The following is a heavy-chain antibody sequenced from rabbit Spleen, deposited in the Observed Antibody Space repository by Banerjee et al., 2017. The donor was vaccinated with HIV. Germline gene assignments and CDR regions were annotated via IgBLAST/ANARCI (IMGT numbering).Heavy chain of an antibody. J-gene: IGHJ4*01. CDR3: ARNANCGWDL. Sequence: QLVESGGGLVRPGGSLKLSCKGSGFDFSTYYMSWVRQAPGKGLEWIGYIDPFFGTTYYASWVNGRFTISSHNAQNTLYLQLNSLTVADTATYFCARNANCGWDLWGPGTLVTVS. CDR2: IDPFFGTT. D-gene: IGHD4-1*01. V-gene: IGHV1S7*01. CDR1: GFDFSTYY.